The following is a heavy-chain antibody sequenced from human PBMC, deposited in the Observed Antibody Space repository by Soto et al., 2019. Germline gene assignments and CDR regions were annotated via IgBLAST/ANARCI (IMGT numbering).Heavy chain of an antibody. D-gene: IGHD2-2*01. Sequence: QLKLQESGPGLVKPSETLSLTCSVSGGSISYNSYYWGWIRQPPGKGLEWVGGIFYTETTYYSPSLKDRVTISVDTSKNSFSLNLTSVTAADTAVYFCARLVVVAPVANAWGQGTLVTVSS. CDR3: ARLVVVAPVANA. CDR1: GGSISYNSYY. J-gene: IGHJ5*02. CDR2: IFYTETT. V-gene: IGHV4-39*02.